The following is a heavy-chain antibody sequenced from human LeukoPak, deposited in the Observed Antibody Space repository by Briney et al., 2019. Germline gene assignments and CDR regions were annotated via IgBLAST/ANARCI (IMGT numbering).Heavy chain of an antibody. J-gene: IGHJ5*02. CDR1: GYTFTSYD. CDR3: ARRVYSSSWYAPIYVGHSSPYNWFDP. CDR2: MNPNSGNT. Sequence: GASVKVSCKASGYTFTSYDINWVRKATGQGLERMGWMNPNSGNTGYAQQFQGRVTITRNTSISTAYMELSSLRSEDTAVYYCARRVYSSSWYAPIYVGHSSPYNWFDPWGQGTLVTVSS. V-gene: IGHV1-8*03. D-gene: IGHD6-13*01.